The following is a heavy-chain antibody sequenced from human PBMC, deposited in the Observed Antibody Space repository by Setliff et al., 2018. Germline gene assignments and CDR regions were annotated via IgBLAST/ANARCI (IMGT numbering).Heavy chain of an antibody. CDR2: INYRGST. CDR1: GDSISTSSYY. Sequence: SETLSLTCSASGDSISTSSYYWGWIRQPPGKGLEWIGSINYRGSTDHNPSLKSRVTVSVDTSKNQFSLKLSSVTAADTAVYYCARSSSGSPHYYYAMDVWGQGTTVTVSS. D-gene: IGHD3-10*01. J-gene: IGHJ6*02. CDR3: ARSSSGSPHYYYAMDV. V-gene: IGHV4-39*07.